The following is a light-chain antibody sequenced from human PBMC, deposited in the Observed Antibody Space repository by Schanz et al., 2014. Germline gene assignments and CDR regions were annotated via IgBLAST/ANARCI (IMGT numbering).Light chain of an antibody. J-gene: IGLJ3*02. CDR2: ANS. CDR1: SSNIGAGYD. Sequence: QSVLTQPPSMSGAPGQRVTISCTGSSSNIGAGYDVHWYQQLPGTAPKLLIYANSNRPSGVPDRFSGSKSGASASLAITGLQAEDEADYYCQSFDSSLKVFGGGTKLTVL. CDR3: QSFDSSLKV. V-gene: IGLV1-40*01.